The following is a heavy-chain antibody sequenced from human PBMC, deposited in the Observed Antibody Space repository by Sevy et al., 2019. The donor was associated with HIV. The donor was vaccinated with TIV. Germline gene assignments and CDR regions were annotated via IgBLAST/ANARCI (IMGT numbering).Heavy chain of an antibody. V-gene: IGHV3-53*01. Sequence: GGSLRLSCAASDFSVSSNYMTWVRQAPGKGLEWISVIYTGGTTHYADSVKGRFTISRDNSKNTLYLHMNNLRPEDTAVYYCARDRYYDASGYYYYYYGMDVWGQGTTVTVSS. D-gene: IGHD3-22*01. CDR2: IYTGGTT. CDR3: ARDRYYDASGYYYYYYGMDV. CDR1: DFSVSSNY. J-gene: IGHJ6*02.